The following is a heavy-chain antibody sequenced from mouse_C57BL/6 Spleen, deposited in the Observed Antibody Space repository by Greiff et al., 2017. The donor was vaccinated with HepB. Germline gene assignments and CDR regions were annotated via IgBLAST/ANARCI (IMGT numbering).Heavy chain of an antibody. J-gene: IGHJ2*01. D-gene: IGHD1-1*01. CDR2: IHPNSGSN. CDR1: GYTFTSYW. CDR3: ARSIAKGYYFDY. Sequence: VHLVESGAELVKPGASVKLSCKASGYTFTSYWMHWVKQRPGQGLEWIGMIHPNSGSNNYNEKFKSKATLTVDKSSSTAYMQLSSLTSEDSAVYYCARSIAKGYYFDYWGQGTTLTVSS. V-gene: IGHV1-64*01.